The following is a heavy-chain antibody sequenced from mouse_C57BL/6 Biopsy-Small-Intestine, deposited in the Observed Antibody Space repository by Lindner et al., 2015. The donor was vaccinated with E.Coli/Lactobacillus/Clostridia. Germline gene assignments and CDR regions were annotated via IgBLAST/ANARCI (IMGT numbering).Heavy chain of an antibody. V-gene: IGHV1-52*01. CDR1: GYTFTSYW. J-gene: IGHJ4*01. D-gene: IGHD2-14*01. CDR3: ARGGTHYAMDY. CDR2: IDPSDSET. Sequence: VQLQESGAELVRPGSSVKLSCKASGYTFTSYWMHWVKQRPIQGLEWIGNIDPSDSETHYNQKFKDKATLTVDKSSGTAYMQLSSLTSEDSAVYYCARGGTHYAMDYWGQGTSVTVSS.